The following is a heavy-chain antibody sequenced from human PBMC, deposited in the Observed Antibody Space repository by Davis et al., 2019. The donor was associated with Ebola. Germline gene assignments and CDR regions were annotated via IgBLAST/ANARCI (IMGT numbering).Heavy chain of an antibody. Sequence: PGGSLRLSCAASGFTFSSYSMNWVRQAPGKGLEWVSSISSSSSYIYYADSVKGRFTISRDNAKNSLYLQMNSLRAEDTAVYYCARDISGYSYGTYYYYDMDVWGQGTTVTVSS. CDR1: GFTFSSYS. J-gene: IGHJ6*02. D-gene: IGHD5-18*01. V-gene: IGHV3-21*01. CDR3: ARDISGYSYGTYYYYDMDV. CDR2: ISSSSSYI.